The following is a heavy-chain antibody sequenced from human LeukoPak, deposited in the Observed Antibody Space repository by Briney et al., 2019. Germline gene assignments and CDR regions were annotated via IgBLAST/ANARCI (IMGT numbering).Heavy chain of an antibody. Sequence: PSETLSLTCTVSGGSISSYYWGWIRQPPGKGLEWIGSIYYSGSTYYNPSLKSRVTISVDTSKNQFSLKLSSVTAADTAVYYCSRVIAVPAAPYFDYWGQGTLVTVSS. CDR3: SRVIAVPAAPYFDY. V-gene: IGHV4-39*01. CDR2: IYYSGST. D-gene: IGHD2-2*01. CDR1: GGSISSYY. J-gene: IGHJ4*02.